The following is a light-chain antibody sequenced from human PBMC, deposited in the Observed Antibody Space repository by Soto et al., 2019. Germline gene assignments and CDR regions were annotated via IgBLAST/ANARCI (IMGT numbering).Light chain of an antibody. CDR1: ISDVGTYNY. CDR2: EVN. CDR3: SSYRGTPTLYV. Sequence: QSVLTQPASVSGSPGQSITISCTGTISDVGTYNYVSWYQQHPGRAPKLIIYEVNNRPSGVSTRFSGSKSGNTASLGISGLQAEDEADYYCSSYRGTPTLYVLGTGSKVTVL. J-gene: IGLJ1*01. V-gene: IGLV2-14*01.